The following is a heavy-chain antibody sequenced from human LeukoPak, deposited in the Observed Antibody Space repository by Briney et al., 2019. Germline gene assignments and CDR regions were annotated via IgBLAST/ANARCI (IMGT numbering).Heavy chain of an antibody. D-gene: IGHD3-10*01. CDR2: IWYDGSNK. V-gene: IGHV3-33*06. CDR3: AKDRGWFGELLDDY. J-gene: IGHJ4*02. Sequence: GGSLRLSCAASGFTFSSYGMHWVRQAPGKGLEWVAVIWYDGSNKYYADSVKGRFTISRDNSKNTLYLQVNSLRAEDTAVYYCAKDRGWFGELLDDYWGQGTLVTVSS. CDR1: GFTFSSYG.